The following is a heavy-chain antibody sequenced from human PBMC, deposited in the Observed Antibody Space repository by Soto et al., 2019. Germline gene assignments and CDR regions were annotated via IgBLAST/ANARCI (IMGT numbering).Heavy chain of an antibody. D-gene: IGHD3-10*01. CDR2: IYYSGST. V-gene: IGHV4-31*02. J-gene: IGHJ5*02. CDR3: AREAMDRGVRRSNWFDP. Sequence: SETLSLTCTVSGGSISSGGYYWSWIRQHPGKGLEWIGYIYYSGSTYYNPSLKSRVTISVDTSKNQFSLKLSSVTAADTAVYYCAREAMDRGVRRSNWFDPWGQGTLVTVSS. CDR1: GGSISSGGYY.